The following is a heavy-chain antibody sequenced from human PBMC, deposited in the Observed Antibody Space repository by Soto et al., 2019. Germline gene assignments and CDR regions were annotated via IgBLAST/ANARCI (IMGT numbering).Heavy chain of an antibody. Sequence: GASVKVSCKASGDTFTDYYLHWVRQAPGQGLEWMGWINPNSGGTNYAQKFQGRVTMTRDTSISTAYMELSRLRSDDTAFYYCARERNYNSGWFDYWGQGTLVTVSS. CDR2: INPNSGGT. D-gene: IGHD6-19*01. V-gene: IGHV1-2*02. CDR3: ARERNYNSGWFDY. J-gene: IGHJ4*02. CDR1: GDTFTDYY.